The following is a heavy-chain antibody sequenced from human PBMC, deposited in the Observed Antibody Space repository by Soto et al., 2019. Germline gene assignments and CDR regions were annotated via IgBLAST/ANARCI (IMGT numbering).Heavy chain of an antibody. CDR2: IYYSGST. CDR3: AGLWGWFGDY. V-gene: IGHV4-59*08. D-gene: IGHD3-10*01. J-gene: IGHJ4*02. CDR1: GGSISSYY. Sequence: QVQLQESGPGLVKPSETLSLTCTASGGSISSYYWSWIRQPPGKGLEWIGYIYYSGSTNYNPSLKSRVTISVDTSKNQFSLKLSSVTAADTAVYYCAGLWGWFGDYWGQGALVTVSS.